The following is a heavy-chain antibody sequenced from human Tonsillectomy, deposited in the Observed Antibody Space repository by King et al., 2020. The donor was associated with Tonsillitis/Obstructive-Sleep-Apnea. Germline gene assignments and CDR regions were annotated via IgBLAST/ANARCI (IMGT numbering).Heavy chain of an antibody. CDR2: IYPDDSDT. CDR1: GANFTSYW. V-gene: IGHV5-51*03. D-gene: IGHD6-13*01. J-gene: IGHJ5*02. Sequence: VQLVESGAEVKKPGESLKISCKGSGANFTSYWIGWVRQMPGKGLECMGLIYPDDSDTIYSPSFQGQVTISADKSISTASLQFNSLRASDSAMYYCAYNPRTAAPQYNCFDPWGQGTLVTVSS. CDR3: AYNPRTAAPQYNCFDP.